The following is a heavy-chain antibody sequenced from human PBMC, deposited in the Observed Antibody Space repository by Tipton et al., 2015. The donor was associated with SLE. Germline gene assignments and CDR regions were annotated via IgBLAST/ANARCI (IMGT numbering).Heavy chain of an antibody. CDR3: ASAGGVVGIVGAMPDAFDL. Sequence: TLSLTCTVSDGSISSNNHYWGWIRQPPGKGLEWIGSVFYSGSTFYNPSLKSRVTIFVDTSKNQFSLKLTSVTAADTVVYYCASAGGVVGIVGAMPDAFDLWGQGTMVTVSS. J-gene: IGHJ3*01. CDR2: VFYSGST. D-gene: IGHD1-26*01. CDR1: DGSISSNNHY. V-gene: IGHV4-39*01.